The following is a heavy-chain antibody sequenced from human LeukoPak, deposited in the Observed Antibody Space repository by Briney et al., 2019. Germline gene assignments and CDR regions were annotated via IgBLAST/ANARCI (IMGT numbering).Heavy chain of an antibody. CDR2: ISGSSSYT. J-gene: IGHJ4*02. CDR3: ARRVPSFDY. CDR1: GFTFSGYS. D-gene: IGHD4/OR15-4a*01. V-gene: IGHV3-21*01. Sequence: GGSLRLSCAASGFTFSGYSMTWVRQAPGKGLEWVSSISGSSSYTYYADSLKGRFTISRDNAKNSLFLQMNSLRAEDTAVYYCARRVPSFDYWGQGALVTVSS.